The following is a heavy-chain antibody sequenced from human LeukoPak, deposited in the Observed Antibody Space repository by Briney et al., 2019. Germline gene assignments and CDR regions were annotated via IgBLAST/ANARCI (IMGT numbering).Heavy chain of an antibody. D-gene: IGHD4-17*01. CDR1: GYTFTTYY. J-gene: IGHJ4*02. CDR2: INPSGGTT. Sequence: ASVKVSCKVSGYTFTTYYIHWVRQAPGQGLEWMGIINPSGGTTNYAQMFQGRVTMTRDMSTSTVYMELSSLRSEDTAVYYCARDHQYGDYDGTFDYWGQGTLVTVSS. V-gene: IGHV1-46*01. CDR3: ARDHQYGDYDGTFDY.